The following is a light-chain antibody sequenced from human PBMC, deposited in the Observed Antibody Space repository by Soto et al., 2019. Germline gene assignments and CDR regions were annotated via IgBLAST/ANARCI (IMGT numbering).Light chain of an antibody. CDR3: RQHKDYPIT. CDR2: KGS. Sequence: DIQMTQSPSTLSASVGDRVTITCRASQTISTWLAWYQQKPGKAPNLLIYKGSSLESGVPSRFSGSGSGTEFTLAISSLQPDDFATYYCRQHKDYPITFGQGTRLEIK. V-gene: IGKV1-5*03. J-gene: IGKJ5*01. CDR1: QTISTW.